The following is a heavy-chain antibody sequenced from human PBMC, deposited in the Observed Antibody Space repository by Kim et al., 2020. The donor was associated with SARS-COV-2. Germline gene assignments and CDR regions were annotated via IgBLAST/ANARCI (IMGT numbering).Heavy chain of an antibody. CDR2: IIPIFGTA. V-gene: IGHV1-69*13. Sequence: SVKVSCKASGGTFSSYAISWVRQAPGQGLEWMGGIIPIFGTANNAQKFQGRVTITADESTSTAYMELSSLRSEDTAVYYCARDSVDTAMDYYYYYGMDVWGQGTTVTVSS. J-gene: IGHJ6*02. CDR3: ARDSVDTAMDYYYYYGMDV. CDR1: GGTFSSYA. D-gene: IGHD5-18*01.